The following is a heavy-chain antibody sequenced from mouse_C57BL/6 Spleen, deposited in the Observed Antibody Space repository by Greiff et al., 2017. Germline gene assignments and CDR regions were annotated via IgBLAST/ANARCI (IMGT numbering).Heavy chain of an antibody. J-gene: IGHJ3*01. CDR3: ARGLRLRRAWFAY. CDR2: IDPSDSET. Sequence: QVQLQQPGAELVRPGSSVKLSCKASGYTFTSYWMHWVKQRPIQGLEWIGNIDPSDSETHFNQKFKDKATLTVDKSASTAYRQLNSLTSEDSAVYYCARGLRLRRAWFAYWGQGTLVTVSA. CDR1: GYTFTSYW. V-gene: IGHV1-52*01. D-gene: IGHD3-2*02.